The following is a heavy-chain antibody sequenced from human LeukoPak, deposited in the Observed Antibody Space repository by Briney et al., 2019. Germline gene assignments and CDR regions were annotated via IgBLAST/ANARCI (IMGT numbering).Heavy chain of an antibody. J-gene: IGHJ3*02. CDR2: ISAYNGNT. D-gene: IGHD4-17*01. V-gene: IGHV1-18*01. CDR3: ARDPDYGDYGVDAFDI. CDR1: GYTFTSYG. Sequence: GASVKVPCKASGYTFTSYGISWVRQAPGQGLEWMGWISAYNGNTNYAQKLQGRVTMTTDTSTSTAYMELRSLRSDDTAVYYCARDPDYGDYGVDAFDIWGQGTMVTVSS.